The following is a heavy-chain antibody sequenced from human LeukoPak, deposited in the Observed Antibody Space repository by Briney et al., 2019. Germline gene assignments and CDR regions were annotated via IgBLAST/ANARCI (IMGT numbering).Heavy chain of an antibody. CDR2: TNPNSGGT. J-gene: IGHJ4*02. CDR1: GYTFTGYY. Sequence: ASVKVSCKASGYTFTGYYMHWVRQAPGQGLEWMGWTNPNSGGTNYAQKFQGRVTMTRDTSISTAYMELSRLRSDDTAVYYCARVKHGYGYVWGSYRFPFDYWGQGTLVTVSS. CDR3: ARVKHGYGYVWGSYRFPFDY. V-gene: IGHV1-2*02. D-gene: IGHD3-16*02.